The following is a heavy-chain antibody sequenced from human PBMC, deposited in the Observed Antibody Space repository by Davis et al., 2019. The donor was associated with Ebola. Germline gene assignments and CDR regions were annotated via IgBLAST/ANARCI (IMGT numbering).Heavy chain of an antibody. V-gene: IGHV4-59*12. J-gene: IGHJ4*02. CDR2: IYYSGST. Sequence: GSLRLSCTVSGGSISSYYWSWIRQPPGKGLEWIGYIYYSGSTNYNPSLKSRVTISVDKSKNQFSLKLSSVTAADTAVYYCARENCSGRSDPFDYWGQGTLVTVSS. CDR1: GGSISSYY. CDR3: ARENCSGRSDPFDY. D-gene: IGHD3-10*02.